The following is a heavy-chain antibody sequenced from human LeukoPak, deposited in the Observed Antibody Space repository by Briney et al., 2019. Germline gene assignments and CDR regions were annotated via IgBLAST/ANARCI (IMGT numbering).Heavy chain of an antibody. CDR2: IIPIFGTA. CDR1: GGTFSSYA. D-gene: IGHD2-2*01. CDR3: ARGGYCSSTSCYLVDYYYGMDV. J-gene: IGHJ6*02. Sequence: SVKVSCKASGGTFSSYAISWVRQAPGQGLEWMGGIIPIFGTANYAQKFQGRVTMTRDTSTCTVYMELSSLRSEDTAVYYCARGGYCSSTSCYLVDYYYGMDVWGQGTTVTVSS. V-gene: IGHV1-69*05.